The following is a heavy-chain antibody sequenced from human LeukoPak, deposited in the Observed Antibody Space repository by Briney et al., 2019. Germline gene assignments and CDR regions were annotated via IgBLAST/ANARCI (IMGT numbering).Heavy chain of an antibody. V-gene: IGHV3-23*01. CDR1: GFTFSSYA. CDR2: ISGSGGST. J-gene: IGHJ4*02. D-gene: IGHD1-26*01. Sequence: PGGSLRLSCAASGFTFSSYAMSWVRQAPGKGLEWVSAISGSGGSTYYADSVKGRFTISRDNSKNTLYLQMNSLRAEDTAVYYCAKGSSGSDPRGPNFDYWGQGTLVTVSS. CDR3: AKGSSGSDPRGPNFDY.